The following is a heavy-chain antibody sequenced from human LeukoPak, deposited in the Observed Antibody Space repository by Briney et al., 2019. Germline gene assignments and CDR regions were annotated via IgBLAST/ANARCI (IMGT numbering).Heavy chain of an antibody. CDR3: ARGPRVTIFGVVTIYNWLDP. CDR1: GGSFSGYY. Sequence: SETLSLTCAVYGGSFSGYYWSWIRQPPGKGLEWIGEINHSGSTNYNPSLKSRVTISVDTSKNQFSLKLSSVTAADTAVYYCARGPRVTIFGVVTIYNWLDPWGQGTLVTISS. D-gene: IGHD3-3*01. CDR2: INHSGST. V-gene: IGHV4-34*01. J-gene: IGHJ5*02.